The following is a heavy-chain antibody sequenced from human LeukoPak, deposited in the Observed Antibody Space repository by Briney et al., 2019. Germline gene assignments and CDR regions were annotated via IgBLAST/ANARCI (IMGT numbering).Heavy chain of an antibody. D-gene: IGHD4-17*01. Sequence: GASVKVSCKASGYTFTSYGISWVRQAPGQGLEWMGWISAYNGNTNYAQKLQGRVTMTTDTSTSTAYMELRSLRSDDTAVYYCARDPVKPTVTTSFDYWGQGTLVTVSS. CDR1: GYTFTSYG. J-gene: IGHJ4*02. CDR2: ISAYNGNT. V-gene: IGHV1-18*01. CDR3: ARDPVKPTVTTSFDY.